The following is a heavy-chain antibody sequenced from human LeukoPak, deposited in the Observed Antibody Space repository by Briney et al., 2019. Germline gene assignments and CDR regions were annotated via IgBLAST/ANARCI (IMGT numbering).Heavy chain of an antibody. CDR3: AREPSGHSGSFDS. V-gene: IGHV6-1*01. Sequence: SQTLSLTCAISGDSVSSSDAAWNWIRQSPSRGLEWLGRTYHRSKWYYDYAVSVKSRITINPDTSKNQLSLQLNSVTPDDTAVFYCAREPSGHSGSFDSWGRGTLVTVSS. J-gene: IGHJ4*02. D-gene: IGHD4-23*01. CDR1: GDSVSSSDAA. CDR2: TYHRSKWYY.